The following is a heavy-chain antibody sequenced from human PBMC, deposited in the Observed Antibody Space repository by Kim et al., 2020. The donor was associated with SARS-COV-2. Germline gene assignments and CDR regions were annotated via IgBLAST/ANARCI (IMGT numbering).Heavy chain of an antibody. D-gene: IGHD4-17*01. CDR1: GGSISSYY. CDR3: ARVVTPLIDYGDYALAQSYYYYGMDV. Sequence: SETLSLTCTVSGGSISSYYWSWIRQPPGKGLEWIGYIYYSGSTNYNPSLKSRVTISVDTSKNQFSLKLSSVTAADTAVYYCARVVTPLIDYGDYALAQSYYYYGMDVWGQGTTVTVSS. CDR2: IYYSGST. V-gene: IGHV4-59*01. J-gene: IGHJ6*02.